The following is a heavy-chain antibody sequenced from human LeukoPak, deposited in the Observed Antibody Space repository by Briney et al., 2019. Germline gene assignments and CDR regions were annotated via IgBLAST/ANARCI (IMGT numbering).Heavy chain of an antibody. J-gene: IGHJ4*02. D-gene: IGHD2-2*01. V-gene: IGHV3-23*01. CDR3: AKVSGSSSSSLDY. Sequence: GGSLRLSCAASGFTFSNYAMNWVRQAPGKGLEWVPGISGSGGGTSYADSVKGRFTISRDNSENTLYLQTNSLRAEDTAIFYCAKVSGSSSSSLDYWGQGTLVTVSS. CDR2: ISGSGGGT. CDR1: GFTFSNYA.